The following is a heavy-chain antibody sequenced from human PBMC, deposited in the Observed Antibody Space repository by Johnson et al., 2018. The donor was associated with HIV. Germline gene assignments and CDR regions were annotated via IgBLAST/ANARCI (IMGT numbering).Heavy chain of an antibody. CDR1: GFTFSSYG. CDR2: IRYDGSNK. V-gene: IGHV3-30*02. J-gene: IGHJ3*02. CDR3: VAATGANGLDI. Sequence: QVQLVESGGGVVQPGGSLRLSCAASGFTFSSYGMHWVRQAPGKGLELVAFIRYDGSNKYYADSVKGRFTISRDNSKNTLYLQMNSLRAGDTAVYYCVAATGANGLDIWGQGTKVTVSS. D-gene: IGHD1-26*01.